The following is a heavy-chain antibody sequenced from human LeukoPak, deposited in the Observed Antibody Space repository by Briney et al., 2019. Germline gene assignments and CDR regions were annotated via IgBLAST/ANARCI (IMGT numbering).Heavy chain of an antibody. Sequence: GGSLRLSCAASGFTFSNYGMSWVRQAPGKGLGWVSAVSGSGGSTYYADSVKGRFTISRDNSKNTLYLQMNSLRAEDMAVYYCAKDGDDIVVVPAATIDYWGQGTLVTVSS. V-gene: IGHV3-23*01. D-gene: IGHD2-2*01. CDR1: GFTFSNYG. CDR2: VSGSGGST. J-gene: IGHJ4*02. CDR3: AKDGDDIVVVPAATIDY.